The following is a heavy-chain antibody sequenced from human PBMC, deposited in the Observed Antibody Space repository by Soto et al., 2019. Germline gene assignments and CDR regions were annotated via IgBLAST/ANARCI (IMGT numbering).Heavy chain of an antibody. CDR1: GFTFSSYA. J-gene: IGHJ4*02. D-gene: IGHD6-19*01. CDR2: ISGSGGST. V-gene: IGHV3-23*01. CDR3: ARRSSGWYFDY. Sequence: EVQLLESGGGLVQPGGSLRLSCAASGFTFSSYAMSWVRQAPGKGLEWVSAISGSGGSTYYADSVKGRFTISRDNSKNTLYLQMNSLRAEYTAVYYFARRSSGWYFDYWGQGTLVTVSS.